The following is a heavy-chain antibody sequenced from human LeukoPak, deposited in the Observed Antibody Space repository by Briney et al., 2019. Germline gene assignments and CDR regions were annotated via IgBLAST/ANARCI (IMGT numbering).Heavy chain of an antibody. J-gene: IGHJ6*03. CDR2: INHSGST. Sequence: SETLSLTCAVYGGSFSGYYWSWIRQPPGKGLEWIGEINHSGSTNYNPSLKSRVTISVDTSKNRFSLKLSSVTAADTAVYYCARLRYLYGSGSYYDYYYYYMDVWGKGTTVTISS. V-gene: IGHV4-34*01. D-gene: IGHD3-10*01. CDR3: ARLRYLYGSGSYYDYYYYYMDV. CDR1: GGSFSGYY.